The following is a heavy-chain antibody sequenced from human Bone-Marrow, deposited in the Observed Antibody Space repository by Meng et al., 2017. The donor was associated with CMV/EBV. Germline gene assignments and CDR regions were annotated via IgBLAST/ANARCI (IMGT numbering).Heavy chain of an antibody. CDR1: GFTFNDYA. J-gene: IGHJ6*02. Sequence: SLKISCAASGFTFNDYAMHWVRQAPGKGLEWVSSISWNSGSIGYADSVKGRFTISRDNAKNSLYLQMNSLRAEDTALYYCAKGDASGSYYNVGYYGMDVWGQGTTVTVSS. CDR2: ISWNSGSI. CDR3: AKGDASGSYYNVGYYGMDV. V-gene: IGHV3-9*01. D-gene: IGHD3-10*01.